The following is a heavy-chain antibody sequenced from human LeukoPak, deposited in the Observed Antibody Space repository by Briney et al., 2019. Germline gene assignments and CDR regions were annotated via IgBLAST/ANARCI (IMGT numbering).Heavy chain of an antibody. V-gene: IGHV4-61*02. CDR1: GGSISSGSYY. CDR2: IYTSGST. J-gene: IGHJ4*02. CDR3: ARGRYYDSSGYHPLFDY. Sequence: PSQTLSLTCTVSGGSISSGSYYWSWIRQPAGKGLEWIGRIYTSGSTNYNPSLKSRVTISVDTSKNQFPLKLSSVTAAGTAVYYCARGRYYDSSGYHPLFDYWGQGTLVTVSS. D-gene: IGHD3-22*01.